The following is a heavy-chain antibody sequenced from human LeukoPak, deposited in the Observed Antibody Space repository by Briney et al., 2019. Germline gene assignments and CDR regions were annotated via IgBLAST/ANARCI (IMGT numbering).Heavy chain of an antibody. CDR1: GFTVSSNY. Sequence: GGSLRLSCAASGFTVSSNYMSWVRQAPGKGLEWVSVIYSGGSTYYADSVKGRFTISRDNSKNTLYLQMNSLRAEDTAVYYCASQPIDEYGDYGGVVWGQGTLVTVSS. D-gene: IGHD4-17*01. CDR2: IYSGGST. J-gene: IGHJ4*02. V-gene: IGHV3-53*01. CDR3: ASQPIDEYGDYGGVV.